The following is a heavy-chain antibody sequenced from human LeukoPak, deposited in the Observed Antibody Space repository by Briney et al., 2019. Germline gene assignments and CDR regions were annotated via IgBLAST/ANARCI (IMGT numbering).Heavy chain of an antibody. Sequence: GSLRLSCAASGFTFSSYGMHWVRQAPGKGLEWVAFIRYDGRNKYYGDPVKGRFSISRDNSKNTLYLQMNSLRAEDTAVYYCAKGRRYNILTGHYVSEVDPWGQGTLVTVSS. CDR3: AKGRRYNILTGHYVSEVDP. CDR1: GFTFSSYG. J-gene: IGHJ5*02. V-gene: IGHV3-30*02. D-gene: IGHD3-9*01. CDR2: IRYDGRNK.